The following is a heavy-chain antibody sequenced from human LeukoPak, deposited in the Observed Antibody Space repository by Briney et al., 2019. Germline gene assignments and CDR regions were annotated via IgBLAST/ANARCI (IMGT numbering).Heavy chain of an antibody. Sequence: GGSLRLSCAVSGISLSNYGVSWVRQAPGKGLEWVAGISGSGGGTNYADSVKGRFTISRDNPKNTLYLQMNRLRAEDTAVYFCAKRSVVIRVILVGFHKEAYYFDSWGQGALVTVSS. D-gene: IGHD3-22*01. CDR1: GISLSNYG. V-gene: IGHV3-23*01. CDR2: ISGSGGGT. CDR3: AKRSVVIRVILVGFHKEAYYFDS. J-gene: IGHJ4*02.